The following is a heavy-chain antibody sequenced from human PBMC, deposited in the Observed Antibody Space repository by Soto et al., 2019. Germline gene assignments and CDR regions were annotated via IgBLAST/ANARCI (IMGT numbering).Heavy chain of an antibody. CDR2: IWYDGSNK. CDR1: GFTFSSYG. V-gene: IGHV3-33*01. J-gene: IGHJ6*02. D-gene: IGHD1-26*01. CDR3: ARENIVGATRCYYGMDV. Sequence: GGSLRLSCAASGFTFSSYGMHWVRQAPGKGLEWVAVIWYDGSNKYYADSVKGRLTISRDNSKNTLYLQMNSLRAEDTAVYYCARENIVGATRCYYGMDVWGQGTTVTVSS.